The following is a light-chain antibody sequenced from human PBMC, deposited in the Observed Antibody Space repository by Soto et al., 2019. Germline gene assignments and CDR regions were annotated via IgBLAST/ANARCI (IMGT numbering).Light chain of an antibody. J-gene: IGKJ1*01. CDR1: QSISSW. CDR2: KAS. CDR3: QQYSSYTWT. Sequence: DIQMTQSPSTLSASVGDRVTITCRASQSISSWVAWYQQKPGKAPKLLIYKASSLESGVPSRFSGSGSGTEFTLTIRSLQPYDFATYYCQQYSSYTWTFGQGTKVEIK. V-gene: IGKV1-5*03.